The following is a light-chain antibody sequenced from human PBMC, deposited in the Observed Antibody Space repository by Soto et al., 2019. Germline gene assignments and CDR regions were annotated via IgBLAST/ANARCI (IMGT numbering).Light chain of an antibody. CDR3: CSYAGRYTPNWV. Sequence: QSALTQPRSVSGSPGQSVTISCTGTSSDIGGYNYVSWYQQHPGKAPKVMIYDVSKRPSGVPDRFSGSKSGNAASLTISGLQAEDEADYYCCSYAGRYTPNWVFGGGTKLTVL. V-gene: IGLV2-11*01. CDR2: DVS. J-gene: IGLJ3*02. CDR1: SSDIGGYNY.